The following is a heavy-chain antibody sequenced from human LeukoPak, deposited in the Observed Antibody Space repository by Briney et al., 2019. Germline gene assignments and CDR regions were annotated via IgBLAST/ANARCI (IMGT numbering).Heavy chain of an antibody. CDR1: GFTFSSYA. J-gene: IGHJ4*02. CDR3: AKGPRHSSSWYADY. V-gene: IGHV3-23*01. Sequence: PGGSLRLSCAASGFTFSSYAMSWVRQDPGKGLEWVSAISGSGGSTYYADSVKGRFTISRDNSKNTLYLQMNSLRAEDTAVYYCAKGPRHSSSWYADYWGQGTLVTVSS. D-gene: IGHD6-13*01. CDR2: ISGSGGST.